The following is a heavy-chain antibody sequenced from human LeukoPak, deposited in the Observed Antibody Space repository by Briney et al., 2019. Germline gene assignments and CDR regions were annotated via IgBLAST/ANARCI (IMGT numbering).Heavy chain of an antibody. J-gene: IGHJ3*01. CDR1: GYTFTGYY. D-gene: IGHD5-24*01. V-gene: IGHV1-2*06. Sequence: ASVKVSCKASGYTFTGYYMQWVRQAPGQGLEWMGRINPNTGGTNSAQKFQGRVTMTRDTSITTAYMELSRLRFDDTAVYYCARVGDGLNDAFDVWGQGTLVTVS. CDR2: INPNTGGT. CDR3: ARVGDGLNDAFDV.